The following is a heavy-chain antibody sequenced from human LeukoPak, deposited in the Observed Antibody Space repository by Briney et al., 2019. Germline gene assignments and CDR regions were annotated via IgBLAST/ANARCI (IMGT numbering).Heavy chain of an antibody. J-gene: IGHJ5*02. Sequence: PGGSLRLSPAASVFTLINSAMSWVRQAPGTGLEWVSTISGSGVSTYYADSVKGRFTISRDNSENTLYLQMNSLRAEDTAVYYCAKSPPFDPWGQGTLVTVSS. CDR1: VFTLINSA. CDR2: ISGSGVST. CDR3: AKSPPFDP. V-gene: IGHV3-23*01.